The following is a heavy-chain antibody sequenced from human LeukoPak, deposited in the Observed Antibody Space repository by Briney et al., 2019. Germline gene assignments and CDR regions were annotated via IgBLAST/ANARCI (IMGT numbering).Heavy chain of an antibody. D-gene: IGHD5-18*01. CDR2: INHSGST. CDR3: ARDMTSDTAMAPYWYFDL. CDR1: GGSFSGYY. Sequence: SETLSLTCAVYGGSFSGYYWSWIRQPPGKGLEWIGEINHSGSTNYNPSLKSRVTISVDTSKNQFSLKLTSVTAADTAVYYCARDMTSDTAMAPYWYFDLWGRGTLVTVSS. J-gene: IGHJ2*01. V-gene: IGHV4-34*01.